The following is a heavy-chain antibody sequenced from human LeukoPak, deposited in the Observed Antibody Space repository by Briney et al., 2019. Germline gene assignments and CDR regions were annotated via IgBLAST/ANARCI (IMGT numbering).Heavy chain of an antibody. CDR3: ARVLGYSSSWHPGLHNWFDP. Sequence: PSETLSLTCAVYGGSFSGYYWSWIRQPPGKGLEWMGYIYYSGSTNYNPSLKSRVTISVDTSKNQFSLKLSSVTAADTAVYYCARVLGYSSSWHPGLHNWFDPWGQGTLVTVSS. V-gene: IGHV4-59*01. J-gene: IGHJ5*02. CDR1: GGSFSGYY. D-gene: IGHD6-13*01. CDR2: IYYSGST.